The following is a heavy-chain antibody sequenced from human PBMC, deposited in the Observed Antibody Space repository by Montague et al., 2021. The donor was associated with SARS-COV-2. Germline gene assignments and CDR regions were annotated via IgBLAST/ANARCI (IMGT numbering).Heavy chain of an antibody. Sequence: SLRLSCAASGFTFSSYAMSWVRQAPGKGLEWVSAISGSGSSAYYADSVTGRFTISRDNSKNTLYLQMNSLRAEDTAVYYCAKGDVDTAMAFEYWGQGTLVTVAS. V-gene: IGHV3-23*01. J-gene: IGHJ4*02. CDR1: GFTFSSYA. CDR3: AKGDVDTAMAFEY. D-gene: IGHD5-18*01. CDR2: ISGSGSSA.